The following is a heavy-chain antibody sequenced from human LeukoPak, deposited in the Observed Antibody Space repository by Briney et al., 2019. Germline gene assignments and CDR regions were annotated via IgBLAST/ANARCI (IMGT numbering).Heavy chain of an antibody. Sequence: AGGSLRLSCATPGFTSTNYAMNWVRPAPGKGLEWVSAVTGPGDTAYYADSVEGRFFMSREDSKTTVYLQMNSLRAEDTAIYYCAKGAEIDLWGQGTLVTVSS. J-gene: IGHJ5*02. CDR1: GFTSTNYA. V-gene: IGHV3-23*01. CDR2: VTGPGDTA. D-gene: IGHD3-16*01. CDR3: AKGAEIDL.